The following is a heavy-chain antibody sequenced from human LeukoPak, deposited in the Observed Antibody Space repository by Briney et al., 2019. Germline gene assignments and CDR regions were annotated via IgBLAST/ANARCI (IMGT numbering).Heavy chain of an antibody. Sequence: ASVKVSCKASGYTFTSYAMHWVRQAPGQRLEWMGWINAGNGNTKYSQKFQGRVTITRDTSASTAYMELSSLRSEDTAVYYCARSDIVVVPAAMTPDWYFDLWGRGTLVTVSS. CDR3: ARSDIVVVPAAMTPDWYFDL. CDR2: INAGNGNT. V-gene: IGHV1-3*01. J-gene: IGHJ2*01. D-gene: IGHD2-2*01. CDR1: GYTFTSYA.